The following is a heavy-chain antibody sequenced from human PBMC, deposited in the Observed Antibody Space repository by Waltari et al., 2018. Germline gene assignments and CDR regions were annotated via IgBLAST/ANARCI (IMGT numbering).Heavy chain of an antibody. D-gene: IGHD1-26*01. CDR3: VRDQGVGGTSLNY. J-gene: IGHJ4*02. CDR1: GYTYTGYY. Sequence: QVQLVQSGAEVKKPGASVKVSCKASGYTYTGYYMHWVRQAPGQGLEWVGRVNPSNGATKYAQNFQGRVTMTRDTSISTFYMELSRLRSGDTGLYYCVRDQGVGGTSLNYWGQGTLVTVSS. V-gene: IGHV1-2*02. CDR2: VNPSNGAT.